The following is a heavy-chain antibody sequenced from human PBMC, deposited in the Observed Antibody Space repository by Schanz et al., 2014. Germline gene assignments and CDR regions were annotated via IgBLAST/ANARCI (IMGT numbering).Heavy chain of an antibody. CDR1: GFTFSSYG. Sequence: VQLVESGGGLVKPGGSLRLSCAASGFTFSSYGMHWVRQAPGKGLEWVEAMSYDGSIKYYGDSVKGRFTISRDNSKNTLYLHMNTLRSEDTAVYYCAKDSTHIDIVLVPTAIDYWGQGTLVTVSS. CDR3: AKDSTHIDIVLVPTAIDY. CDR2: MSYDGSIK. V-gene: IGHV3-30*18. D-gene: IGHD2-2*01. J-gene: IGHJ4*02.